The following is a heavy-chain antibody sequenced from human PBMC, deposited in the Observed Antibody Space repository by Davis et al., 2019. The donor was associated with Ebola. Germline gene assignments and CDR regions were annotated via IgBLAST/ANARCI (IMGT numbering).Heavy chain of an antibody. J-gene: IGHJ4*02. CDR2: ISYDGSNK. Sequence: PGGSLRLSCAASGFTFSSYAMHWVRQAPGKGLEWVAVISYDGSNKYYADSVKGRFTISRDNSKNTLYLQMNSLRAEDTAVYYCARGSIAVDWGQGTLVTVSS. D-gene: IGHD6-19*01. CDR3: ARGSIAVD. CDR1: GFTFSSYA. V-gene: IGHV3-30*04.